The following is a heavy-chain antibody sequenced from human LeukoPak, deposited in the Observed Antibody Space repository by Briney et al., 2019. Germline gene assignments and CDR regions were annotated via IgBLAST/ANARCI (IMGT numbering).Heavy chain of an antibody. V-gene: IGHV3-23*01. J-gene: IGHJ5*02. D-gene: IGHD5-12*01. CDR2: INNSGGST. CDR3: AKPPGLRRLDP. CDR1: GFTFSSYD. Sequence: PGGSLRLSCAASGFTFSSYDMNWVRQAPGKGLAWVSGINNSGGSTYYADSVKGRFTISRDNSKNTLYLQMNSLRAEDTAVYYCAKPPGLRRLDPWGQGTLVTVSS.